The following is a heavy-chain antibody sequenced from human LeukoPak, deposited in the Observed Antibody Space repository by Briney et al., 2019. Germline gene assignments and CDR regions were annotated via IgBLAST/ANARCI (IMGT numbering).Heavy chain of an antibody. Sequence: GGSLRLSCAASVFTFSIYAMSWVRQAPGKGLEWVSAISGSGGSTYYADSVKGRFTISRDNSKNTLYLQMNSLRAEDTAVYYCAKVRISITPSDYWGQGTLVTVSS. CDR3: AKVRISITPSDY. CDR1: VFTFSIYA. V-gene: IGHV3-23*01. CDR2: ISGSGGST. J-gene: IGHJ4*02. D-gene: IGHD2/OR15-2a*01.